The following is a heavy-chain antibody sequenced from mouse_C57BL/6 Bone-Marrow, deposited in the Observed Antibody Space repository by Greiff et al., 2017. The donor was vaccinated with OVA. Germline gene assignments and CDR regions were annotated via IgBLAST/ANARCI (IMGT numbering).Heavy chain of an antibody. Sequence: EVKVVESGGGLVQPGGSLSLSCAASGFTFTDYYMSWVRQPPGKALEWLGFIRNKANGYTTEYSASVKGRFTISRDNSQSILYLQMNALRAEDSATYYCACEGLGGAYYWGQGTTLTVSS. J-gene: IGHJ2*01. CDR2: IRNKANGYTT. CDR3: ACEGLGGAYY. CDR1: GFTFTDYY. D-gene: IGHD1-1*02. V-gene: IGHV7-3*01.